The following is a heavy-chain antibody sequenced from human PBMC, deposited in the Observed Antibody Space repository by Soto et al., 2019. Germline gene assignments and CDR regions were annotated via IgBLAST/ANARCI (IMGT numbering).Heavy chain of an antibody. Sequence: QVQLQESGPGLVKPSQTLSLTCTVSGGSINSGGYNWNWIRQHPGKGLEWIGYIDYSGSTYYNPSLKSRVSISEDTSKNRFSLNLSSVTAADTAVYYCARDRGFSYVDYWGQGTLVTVSS. CDR3: ARDRGFSYVDY. D-gene: IGHD5-18*01. CDR2: IDYSGST. V-gene: IGHV4-31*03. CDR1: GGSINSGGYN. J-gene: IGHJ4*02.